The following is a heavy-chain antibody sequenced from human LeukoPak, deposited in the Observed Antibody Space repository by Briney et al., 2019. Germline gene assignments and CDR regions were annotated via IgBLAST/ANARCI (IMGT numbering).Heavy chain of an antibody. CDR2: ISSTSSYI. V-gene: IGHV3-21*01. D-gene: IGHD5-18*01. Sequence: GGSLRLSCAASGFTFSSYSMNWVRQAPGKGLEWASSISSTSSYIYHADSVKGRFTISRDNAENSLYLQMNGLRVEDTAVYYCAGNLLRGYSYGSGDYWGQGTLVTVSS. CDR3: AGNLLRGYSYGSGDY. J-gene: IGHJ4*02. CDR1: GFTFSSYS.